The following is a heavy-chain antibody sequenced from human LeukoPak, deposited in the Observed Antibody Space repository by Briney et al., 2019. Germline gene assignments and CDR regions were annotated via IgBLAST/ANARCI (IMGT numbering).Heavy chain of an antibody. Sequence: GGSLRLSCAASGFTFSSYSMNWVRQAPGKGLEWVSSISSSSSYIYYADSVKGRFTISRDNAKNSLYLQMNSLRAEDTAVYYCAKDLGIVVVPAASTLKYYYYYGMDVWGQGTTVTVSS. D-gene: IGHD2-2*01. V-gene: IGHV3-21*01. J-gene: IGHJ6*02. CDR1: GFTFSSYS. CDR2: ISSSSSYI. CDR3: AKDLGIVVVPAASTLKYYYYYGMDV.